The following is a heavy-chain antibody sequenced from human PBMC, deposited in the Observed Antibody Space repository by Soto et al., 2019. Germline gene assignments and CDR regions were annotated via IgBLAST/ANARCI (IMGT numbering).Heavy chain of an antibody. J-gene: IGHJ6*02. D-gene: IGHD3-10*01. V-gene: IGHV5-10-1*01. CDR2: IAPSDSYT. CDR1: GYSFTSYW. Sequence: PGESLKISCKGSGYSFTSYWISWVRQMPGKGLAWMGRIAPSDSYTNYSPSFQGHVTISADKSISTAYLQWSSLKASDTAMYYCARLWFGEPYYYYCYGMDVRGQGTTVTVSS. CDR3: ARLWFGEPYYYYCYGMDV.